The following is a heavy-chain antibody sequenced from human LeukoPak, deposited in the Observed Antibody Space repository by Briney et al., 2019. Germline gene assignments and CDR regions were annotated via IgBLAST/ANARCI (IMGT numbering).Heavy chain of an antibody. D-gene: IGHD2-2*01. V-gene: IGHV1-2*02. CDR3: AKDRDQGFSI. CDR1: GYTFTGHY. CDR2: NNPNSGGT. Sequence: ASVKVSCQASGYTFTGHYMHWLRQAPGHALEWMGWNNPNSGGTNYAQKFQGRVTMTRDTSISTAYMELSRLRSDDTAVYYCAKDRDQGFSIWGQGTLVTVSS. J-gene: IGHJ4*02.